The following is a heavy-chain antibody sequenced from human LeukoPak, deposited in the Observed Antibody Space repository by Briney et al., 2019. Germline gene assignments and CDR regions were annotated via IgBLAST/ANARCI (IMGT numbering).Heavy chain of an antibody. D-gene: IGHD6-13*01. CDR2: IDTYTGNP. CDR1: GYTXTTYA. Sequence: ASVKVSCKASGYTXTTYAMNWVRQAPGQGLEWMGWIDTYTGNPTYAQDFTGRFVFSLDTSVSTAYLQIYSLKAEDTAVYYCARLVAAGGSGSFDPWGQGTLVTVSS. J-gene: IGHJ5*02. V-gene: IGHV7-4-1*01. CDR3: ARLVAAGGSGSFDP.